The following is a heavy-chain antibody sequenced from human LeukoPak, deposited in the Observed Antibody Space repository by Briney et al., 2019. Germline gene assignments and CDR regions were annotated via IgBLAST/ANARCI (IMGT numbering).Heavy chain of an antibody. CDR3: AKRGVVIRVILVGFHKEAYYFDS. D-gene: IGHD3-22*01. CDR2: MSTDGSLQ. V-gene: IGHV3-30*07. J-gene: IGHJ4*02. Sequence: PGGSLRLSCVASGFAFSNYAIHWVRRPPGKGLEWVAVMSTDGSLQYYADSVKGRFAVSRDNPKNTLYLQMNSLRAEDTAVYFCAKRGVVIRVILVGFHKEAYYFDSWGQGALVTVSS. CDR1: GFAFSNYA.